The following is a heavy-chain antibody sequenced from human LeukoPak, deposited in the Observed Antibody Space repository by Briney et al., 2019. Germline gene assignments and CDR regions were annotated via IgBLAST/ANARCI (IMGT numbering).Heavy chain of an antibody. D-gene: IGHD3-16*01. CDR1: GFTFNTFN. Sequence: GGSLRLSCAASGFTFNTFNMNWVRQAPGKGLEWVSYISNSGNTIKEADSVKGRFTISRDNAQNSLFLQMKSLRAEDTAVYYCARYRVITNDYFDSWGQGTLVTVSS. CDR2: ISNSGNTI. CDR3: ARYRVITNDYFDS. J-gene: IGHJ4*02. V-gene: IGHV3-48*04.